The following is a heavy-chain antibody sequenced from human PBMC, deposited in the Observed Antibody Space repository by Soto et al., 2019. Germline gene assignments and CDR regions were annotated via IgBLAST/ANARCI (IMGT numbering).Heavy chain of an antibody. V-gene: IGHV4-31*03. CDR1: GDSISSGNYY. J-gene: IGHJ4*02. CDR2: IYYTGNT. CDR3: ARVPLELWPYKGFSFDF. Sequence: SETLSLTCTVSGDSISSGNYYWSWIRQHPGKGLEWLGYIYYTGNTYYNPSLQSRLTISIDTSQNHFSLQLTSVTAADTAVYYCARVPLELWPYKGFSFDFWGQGTMVTVSS. D-gene: IGHD3-16*01.